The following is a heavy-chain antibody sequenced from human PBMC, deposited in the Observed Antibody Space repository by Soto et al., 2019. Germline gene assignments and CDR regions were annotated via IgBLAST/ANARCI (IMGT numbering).Heavy chain of an antibody. CDR2: IKSKTDGGTT. Sequence: GGSLRLSCAASGFTFSNAWMSWVRQAPGKGLEWVGRIKSKTDGGTTDYAAPVKGRFTISRDDSKNTLYLQMNSLKTEDTAVYYCTTSITGRGNWFDPWGQGTLVTVSS. CDR3: TTSITGRGNWFDP. J-gene: IGHJ5*02. CDR1: GFTFSNAW. D-gene: IGHD3-10*01. V-gene: IGHV3-15*01.